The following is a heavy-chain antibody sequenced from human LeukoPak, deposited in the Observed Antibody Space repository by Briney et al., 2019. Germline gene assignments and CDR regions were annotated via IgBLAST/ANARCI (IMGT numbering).Heavy chain of an antibody. Sequence: GGSLRLSCAASGFTFDDYGMTWVRQAQGKGLEWVSSINWNGGSTGYADSVKGRFTISRDSAKNSLFLQMNSLRAEDTALYYCARDRGPYDSSGYYPYDAFDIWGQGTMVTVSS. V-gene: IGHV3-20*04. J-gene: IGHJ3*02. CDR2: INWNGGST. CDR3: ARDRGPYDSSGYYPYDAFDI. CDR1: GFTFDDYG. D-gene: IGHD3-22*01.